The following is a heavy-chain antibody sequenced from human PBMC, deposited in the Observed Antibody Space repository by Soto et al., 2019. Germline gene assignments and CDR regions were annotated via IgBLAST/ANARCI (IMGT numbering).Heavy chain of an antibody. CDR2: ISSSSTYI. D-gene: IGHD5-12*01. J-gene: IGHJ4*02. Sequence: GGSLRLSCSASGFTFSSYSMNWVRQAPGKGLEWVSSISSSSTYIYYADSVKGRFTISRDNAKNSLYLQMNSLRAEDTAVYYCARDIVATAYFDYWGRGTLVTVS. V-gene: IGHV3-21*01. CDR3: ARDIVATAYFDY. CDR1: GFTFSSYS.